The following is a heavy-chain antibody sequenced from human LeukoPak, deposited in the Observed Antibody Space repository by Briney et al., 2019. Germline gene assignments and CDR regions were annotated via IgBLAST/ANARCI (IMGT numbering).Heavy chain of an antibody. J-gene: IGHJ5*02. CDR3: ARRIAPNWFDP. V-gene: IGHV4-59*08. CDR2: IYYSGST. Sequence: SETLSLTCTVSGGSISSYYWSWIRPPPGKGLEWIGYIYYSGSTNYNPSLKSRVTISVDTSKNQFSLKLSSVTAADTAVYYCARRIAPNWFDPWGQGTLVTVSS. D-gene: IGHD6-13*01. CDR1: GGSISSYY.